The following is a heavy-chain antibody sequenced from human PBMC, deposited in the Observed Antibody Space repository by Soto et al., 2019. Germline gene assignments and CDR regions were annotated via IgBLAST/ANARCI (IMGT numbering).Heavy chain of an antibody. Sequence: EGQLVESGGGLVQPGGSLRLSCQVSGFTFRSYWMTWVRRAPGKGLEWVANINLDGSEKYYVDAVKGRFTISRDNAKNSFLPDLRDLIANDTAVYYCSRGGMAGNEGPGDWGQGSLVTVSS. CDR2: INLDGSEK. V-gene: IGHV3-7*02. J-gene: IGHJ1*01. CDR1: GFTFRSYW. D-gene: IGHD3-16*01. CDR3: SRGGMAGNEGPGD.